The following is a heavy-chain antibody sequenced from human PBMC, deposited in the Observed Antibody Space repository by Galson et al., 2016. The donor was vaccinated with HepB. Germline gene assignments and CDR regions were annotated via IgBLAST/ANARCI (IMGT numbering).Heavy chain of an antibody. Sequence: EPLSLTCTVSGGSVSSVSYYWSWIRQPPGKGLEWIGYIYYSGSTNYSPSLKSRVTMSVDTSTNQFSLRLSSVTAADTAVYYCATEKQLPGGPYYYYGFDVWGQGTPVTVSS. V-gene: IGHV4-61*01. CDR1: GGSVSSVSYY. CDR3: ATEKQLPGGPYYYYGFDV. CDR2: IYYSGST. D-gene: IGHD3-16*01. J-gene: IGHJ6*02.